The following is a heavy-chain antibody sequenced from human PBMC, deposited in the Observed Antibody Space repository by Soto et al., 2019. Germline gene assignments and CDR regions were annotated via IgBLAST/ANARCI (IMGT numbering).Heavy chain of an antibody. CDR1: GFTFSSYA. CDR2: ISGSGGST. V-gene: IGHV3-23*01. Sequence: GGSLRLSCAASGFTFSSYAMSWVRQAPGKGLEWVSAISGSGGSTYYADSVKGRFTISRDNSKNTLYLQMNSLRAEDTAVYYCAKDPNYYDSSGYYLTDAFDIWGQGTMVTVSS. J-gene: IGHJ3*02. D-gene: IGHD3-22*01. CDR3: AKDPNYYDSSGYYLTDAFDI.